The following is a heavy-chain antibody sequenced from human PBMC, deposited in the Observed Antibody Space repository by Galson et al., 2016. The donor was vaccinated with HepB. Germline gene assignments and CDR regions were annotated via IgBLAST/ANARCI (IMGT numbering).Heavy chain of an antibody. CDR2: ISSSSSTI. CDR3: AGAPNRLRDVGWFDP. Sequence: SLRLSCAASGFTFSTYSMNWVRQAPGKGLEWVSYISSSSSTIYYADSVRGRFTISRDNAKNSLYLQMNSLRDEDTSVYYCAGAPNRLRDVGWFDPWGQGTLVTVSS. D-gene: IGHD2-21*01. CDR1: GFTFSTYS. V-gene: IGHV3-48*02. J-gene: IGHJ5*02.